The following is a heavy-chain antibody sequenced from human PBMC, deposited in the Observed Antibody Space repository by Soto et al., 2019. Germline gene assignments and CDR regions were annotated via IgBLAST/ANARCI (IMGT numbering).Heavy chain of an antibody. V-gene: IGHV1-2*02. CDR3: ARVLCSSTSCYTDGVDY. CDR2: INPNSGGT. J-gene: IGHJ4*02. Sequence: ASVKVSCKASGYTFTGYYMHWVRQAPGQGLEWMGWINPNSGGTNYAQKFQGKVTMTRDTSISTACMELSRLRSDDTAVYYCARVLCSSTSCYTDGVDYWGQGTLVTVSS. D-gene: IGHD2-2*02. CDR1: GYTFTGYY.